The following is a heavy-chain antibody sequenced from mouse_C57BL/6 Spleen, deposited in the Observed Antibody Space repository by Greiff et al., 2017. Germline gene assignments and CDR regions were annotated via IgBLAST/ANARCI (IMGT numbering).Heavy chain of an antibody. CDR3: ARAGDAVHPFAY. CDR2: IDPSDSYT. V-gene: IGHV1-59*01. J-gene: IGHJ3*01. Sequence: QVQLKQPGAELVRPGTSVKLSCKASGYTFTSYWMHWVKQRPGQGLEWIGVIDPSDSYTNYNQKFKGKATLTVDPSSSTAYMQLSSLTSEDSAVYYCARAGDAVHPFAYWGQGTLVTVSA. CDR1: GYTFTSYW.